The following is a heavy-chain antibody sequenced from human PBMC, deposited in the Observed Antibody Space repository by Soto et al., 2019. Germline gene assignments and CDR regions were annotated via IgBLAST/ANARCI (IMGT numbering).Heavy chain of an antibody. Sequence: EVQLVESGGGLVQPGGSLRLSCAASGFTFSSYSMNWVRQAPGKGLEWVSSISSSSSTIYYADSVKGRFTISRDNAKNSLYLQMSSMRDEDSAVYYWARDRRRVHCSGGGCYGMRSYCMDVWGQGTTVTVSS. V-gene: IGHV3-48*02. J-gene: IGHJ6*02. CDR2: ISSSSSTI. CDR1: GFTFSSYS. D-gene: IGHD2-15*01. CDR3: ARDRRRVHCSGGGCYGMRSYCMDV.